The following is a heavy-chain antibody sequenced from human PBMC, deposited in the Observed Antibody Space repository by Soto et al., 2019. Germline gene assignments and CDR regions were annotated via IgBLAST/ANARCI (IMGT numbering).Heavy chain of an antibody. D-gene: IGHD3-22*01. Sequence: QVQLVESGGGVVQPGRSLRLSCAASGFTFSSYAMHWVRQAPGKGLEWVAVISYDGSNKYYADSVKGRFTISRDNSKNTLYLQMNSLRAEDTAVYYSARVHDSSGYYYWGLGTLVTVSS. J-gene: IGHJ4*02. V-gene: IGHV3-30-3*01. CDR3: ARVHDSSGYYY. CDR1: GFTFSSYA. CDR2: ISYDGSNK.